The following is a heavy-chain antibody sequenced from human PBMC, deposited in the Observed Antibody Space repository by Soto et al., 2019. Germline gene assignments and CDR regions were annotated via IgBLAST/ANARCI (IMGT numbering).Heavy chain of an antibody. D-gene: IGHD6-6*01. Sequence: QLQLQESGPGLVKPSETLSLTCTVSGGSISSSSYYWGWIRQPPGKGLEWIGSIYYSGSTYYNPSLKSRVTISVDTSKNQCSLKLSSVTAADTAVYYCARQRYSSSSYYYYGMDVWGQGTTVTVSS. V-gene: IGHV4-39*01. CDR2: IYYSGST. CDR3: ARQRYSSSSYYYYGMDV. J-gene: IGHJ6*02. CDR1: GGSISSSSYY.